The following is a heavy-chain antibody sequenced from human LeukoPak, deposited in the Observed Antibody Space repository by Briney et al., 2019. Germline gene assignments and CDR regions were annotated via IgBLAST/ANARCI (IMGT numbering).Heavy chain of an antibody. J-gene: IGHJ6*02. V-gene: IGHV3-21*01. Sequence: GGSLRLSCAASGFTFSSYSMNWVRQAPGKGLEWVSSISSSSSYIYYADSVKGRFTISRDNAKNSLYLQMNSLRAEDTAVYYCAKGGYHLNDYYGMDVWGQGTTVTVSS. CDR3: AKGGYHLNDYYGMDV. CDR2: ISSSSSYI. D-gene: IGHD2-2*01. CDR1: GFTFSSYS.